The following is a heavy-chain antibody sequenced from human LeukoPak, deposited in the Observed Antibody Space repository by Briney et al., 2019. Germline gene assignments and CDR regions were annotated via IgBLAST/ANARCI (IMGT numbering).Heavy chain of an antibody. V-gene: IGHV3-30*18. J-gene: IGHJ6*02. CDR3: AKSGQGMDV. CDR2: ISYGGSNK. CDR1: GFTFSSYG. Sequence: PGRSLRLSCAASGFTFSSYGMHWVRQAPGKGLEWVAVISYGGSNKYYADSVKGRFTISRDNSKNTLYLQMNSLRAEDTAVYYCAKSGQGMDVWGQGTTVTVSS. D-gene: IGHD6-25*01.